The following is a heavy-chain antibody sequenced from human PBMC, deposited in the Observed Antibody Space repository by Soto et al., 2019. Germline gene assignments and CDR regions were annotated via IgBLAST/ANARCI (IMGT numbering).Heavy chain of an antibody. Sequence: QVQLVQSGAEVKKPGASVKVSCKASGYTFTGYYMHWVRQAPGQGLEWMGWINPNSCGTNYAQKFQGRITMPRDTSISTAYMELSRLRSDGTAVYYCARDNEGSPSMDVWGQGTTVTVSS. CDR3: ARDNEGSPSMDV. CDR1: GYTFTGYY. V-gene: IGHV1-2*02. D-gene: IGHD2-8*01. CDR2: INPNSCGT. J-gene: IGHJ6*02.